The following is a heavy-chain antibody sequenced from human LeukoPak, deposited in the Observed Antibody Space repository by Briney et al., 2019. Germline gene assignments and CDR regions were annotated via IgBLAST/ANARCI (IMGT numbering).Heavy chain of an antibody. CDR2: IYSGGST. D-gene: IGHD4-17*01. CDR1: GFTVSSNY. V-gene: IGHV3-53*01. CDR3: ANDPTVIRLPIGY. Sequence: QPGGSLRLSCAASGFTVSSNYMSWVRQAPGKGLEWVSVIYSGGSTYYADSVKGRFTISRDNSKNTLYLQMNSLRAEDTAVYYCANDPTVIRLPIGYWGQGTLVTVSS. J-gene: IGHJ4*02.